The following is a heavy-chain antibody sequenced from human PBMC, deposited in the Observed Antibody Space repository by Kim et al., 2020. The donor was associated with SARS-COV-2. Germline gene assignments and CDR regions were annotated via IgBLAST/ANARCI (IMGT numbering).Heavy chain of an antibody. CDR2: IRSKAYGGTT. CDR1: GFTFGDYA. J-gene: IGHJ6*02. V-gene: IGHV3-49*04. Sequence: GGSLRLSCTASGFTFGDYAMSWVRQAPGKGLEWVRFIRSKAYGGTTEYAASVKGRFTISRDDSKSIAYLQMNSLKTEDTAVYYCTRFLEWFGSLYYYYGMDVWGQGTTVTVSS. D-gene: IGHD3-3*01. CDR3: TRFLEWFGSLYYYYGMDV.